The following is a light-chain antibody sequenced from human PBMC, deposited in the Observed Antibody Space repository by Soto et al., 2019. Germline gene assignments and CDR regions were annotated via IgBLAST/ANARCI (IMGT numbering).Light chain of an antibody. Sequence: QSVLTQPASVSGSPGQSIAISCTGTSSVVGGHDSVSWYQQHPGKAPKLMIYNVSNRPSGVSNRFSGSKSGNTASLTISGLLAEDEAEYVCTSYTSASTYVFRAGTKV. CDR2: NVS. V-gene: IGLV2-14*01. CDR1: SSVVGGHDS. CDR3: TSYTSASTYV. J-gene: IGLJ1*01.